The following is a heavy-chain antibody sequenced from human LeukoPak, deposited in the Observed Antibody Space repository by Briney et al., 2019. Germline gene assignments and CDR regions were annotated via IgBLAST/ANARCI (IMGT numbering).Heavy chain of an antibody. V-gene: IGHV3-21*01. D-gene: IGHD3-9*01. J-gene: IGHJ1*01. CDR1: GFTFSSYS. Sequence: PGGSLRLSCAASGFTFSSYSMNWVRQAPGKGLEWVSSISSSSSYIYYADSVKGRFTISRDDAKNSLYLQMNSLRAEDTAVYYCARDAPYYDILTGYYTAPEYFQHWGQGTLVTVSS. CDR2: ISSSSSYI. CDR3: ARDAPYYDILTGYYTAPEYFQH.